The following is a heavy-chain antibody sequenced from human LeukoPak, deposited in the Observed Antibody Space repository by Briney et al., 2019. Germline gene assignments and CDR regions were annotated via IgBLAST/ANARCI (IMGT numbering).Heavy chain of an antibody. D-gene: IGHD2-15*01. Sequence: PGGSLRLSCAASGFTFSNHWMHWVRQAPGKGLVWVSHIDSYGSSTTYGDPAKGRFTVSRDNAKNTVYLQMNSLRAEDTAVYYCARGTAVVAGIDYWGHGTLVTVSS. CDR2: IDSYGSST. J-gene: IGHJ4*01. CDR1: GFTFSNHW. V-gene: IGHV3-74*03. CDR3: ARGTAVVAGIDY.